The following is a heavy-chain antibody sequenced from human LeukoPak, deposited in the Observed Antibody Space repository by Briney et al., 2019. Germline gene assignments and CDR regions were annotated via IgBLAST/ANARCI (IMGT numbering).Heavy chain of an antibody. D-gene: IGHD2-15*01. CDR2: IHTSGST. V-gene: IGHV4-4*07. CDR1: GGSISSYY. Sequence: PSETLSLTCTVSGGSISSYYWSWIRQPAGKGLEWIGRIHTSGSTNYNPSLKSRVTMSVDTSKNQFSLKLSSVTAADTAVYYCARSSVVVAANGAFDIWGQGTMVTVSS. J-gene: IGHJ3*02. CDR3: ARSSVVVAANGAFDI.